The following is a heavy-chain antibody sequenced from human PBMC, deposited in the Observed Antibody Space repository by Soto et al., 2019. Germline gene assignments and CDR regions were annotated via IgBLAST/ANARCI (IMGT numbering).Heavy chain of an antibody. J-gene: IGHJ4*02. D-gene: IGHD6-13*01. Sequence: VQLLESGGGLVQPGGSLRLSCAASGFTFSNYAMSWVRQAPGKGLEWVSSISGSGGSAYNADSVRGRFTISRDNSKNTLYLQMNSLRAEDTAVYSCANGGLYISSSWYEGYWGQGTMVTVSS. V-gene: IGHV3-23*01. CDR3: ANGGLYISSSWYEGY. CDR1: GFTFSNYA. CDR2: ISGSGGSA.